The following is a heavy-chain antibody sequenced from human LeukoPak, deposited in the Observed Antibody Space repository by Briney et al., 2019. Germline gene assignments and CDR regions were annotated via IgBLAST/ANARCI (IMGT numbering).Heavy chain of an antibody. CDR3: ARDRVATIGPLGY. CDR1: GFTFSSYG. J-gene: IGHJ4*02. D-gene: IGHD5-12*01. CDR2: IWYDGSNK. Sequence: GGSLRLSCAASGFTFSSYGMHWVRQAPGKGLEWVAVIWYDGSNKYYADAVKGRFTISRDNSKNTLYLQMNSLRAEDTAVYYCARDRVATIGPLGYWGQGTLVTVSS. V-gene: IGHV3-33*01.